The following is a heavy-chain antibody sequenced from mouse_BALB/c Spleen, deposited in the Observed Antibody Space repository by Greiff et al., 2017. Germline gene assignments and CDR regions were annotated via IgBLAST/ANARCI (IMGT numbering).Heavy chain of an antibody. Sequence: QVQLQQPGAELVRPGASVKLSCKASGYTFTSYWINWVKQRPGQGLEWIGNIYPSDSYTNYNQKFKDKATLTVDKSSSTAYMQLSSPTSEDSAVYYCTRNYDYWGQGTSVTVSS. V-gene: IGHV1-69*02. J-gene: IGHJ4*01. CDR1: GYTFTSYW. D-gene: IGHD1-1*01. CDR2: IYPSDSYT. CDR3: TRNYDY.